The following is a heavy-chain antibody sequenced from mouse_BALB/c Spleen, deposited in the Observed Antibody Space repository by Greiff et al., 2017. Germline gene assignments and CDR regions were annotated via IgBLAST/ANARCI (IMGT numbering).Heavy chain of an antibody. Sequence: EVQLQESGAELVKPGASVKLSCTASGFTIKASYMHWVQQRPEQGLEWIGRIDPANGNTTYDPKFPDKATITADTSSNTAYLQLSSLTSEDTAVYYGARGYDGYPHYYAMDYWGQGTSVTVSS. D-gene: IGHD2-3*01. CDR2: IDPANGNT. CDR3: ARGYDGYPHYYAMDY. J-gene: IGHJ4*01. V-gene: IGHV14-3*02. CDR1: GFTIKASY.